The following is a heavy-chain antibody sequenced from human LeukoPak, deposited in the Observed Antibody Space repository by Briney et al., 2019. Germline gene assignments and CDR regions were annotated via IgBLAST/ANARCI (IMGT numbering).Heavy chain of an antibody. CDR3: ARTYCSGGSCHVDY. CDR1: GGSIRSYY. CDR2: IFYGGTT. D-gene: IGHD2-15*01. Sequence: SETLTLTCTVSGGSIRSYYWSWIRQPPGKGLEWVGYIFYGGTTDSNPSLKGRVTISVDTSKNQFSLKLSSVTAADTAVYYCARTYCSGGSCHVDYWGQGTLVTVSS. V-gene: IGHV4-59*08. J-gene: IGHJ4*02.